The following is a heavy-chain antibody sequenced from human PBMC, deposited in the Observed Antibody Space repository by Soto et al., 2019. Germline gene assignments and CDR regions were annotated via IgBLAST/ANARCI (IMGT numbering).Heavy chain of an antibody. V-gene: IGHV3-33*01. J-gene: IGHJ4*02. CDR3: ARDWQLVADY. CDR2: IWHDGNNK. D-gene: IGHD6-6*01. CDR1: GFTFSRYG. Sequence: GGSLRLSCAASGFTFSRYGMHWVRQAPGKGLEWVAVIWHDGNNKYYADSVRGRFTISRDNSENTLYLQINTLRPEDTAVYYCARDWQLVADYWGQGTLVTVSS.